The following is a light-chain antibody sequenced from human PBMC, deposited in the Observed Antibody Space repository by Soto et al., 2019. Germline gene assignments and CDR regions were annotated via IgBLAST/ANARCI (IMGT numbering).Light chain of an antibody. CDR2: RNN. CDR3: AAWDDSLNGVV. J-gene: IGLJ2*01. CDR1: SSNIGTNT. V-gene: IGLV1-44*01. Sequence: QSVLTQPPSASGTPGQRVTGSCSGSSSNIGTNTVNWYQQLPGTAPKLLIYRNNQRPSGVPDRFSGSKSGTSASLAISGLLSEDEADYYCAAWDDSLNGVVFGGGTKLTVL.